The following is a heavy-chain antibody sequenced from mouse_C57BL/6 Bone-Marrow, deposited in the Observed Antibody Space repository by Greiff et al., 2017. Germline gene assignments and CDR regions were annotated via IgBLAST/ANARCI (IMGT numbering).Heavy chain of an antibody. CDR3: VSIYYDYHWYFDV. D-gene: IGHD2-4*01. J-gene: IGHJ1*03. V-gene: IGHV1-59*01. Sequence: QVQLQQPGAELVRPGTSVKLSCKASGYTFTSYWMHWVKQRPGQGLEWIGVIDPSDSYTNYNQKFKGKATLTVDTSSSTAYMQLSSLTSEDSAVYYCVSIYYDYHWYFDVWGTGTTVTVAS. CDR2: IDPSDSYT. CDR1: GYTFTSYW.